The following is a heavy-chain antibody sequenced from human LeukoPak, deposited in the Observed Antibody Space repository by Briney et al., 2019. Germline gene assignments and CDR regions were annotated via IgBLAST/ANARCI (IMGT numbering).Heavy chain of an antibody. V-gene: IGHV3-30*18. J-gene: IGHJ5*02. Sequence: PGGSLRLSCAASGYTFSSYGMHWVRQAPGKGLEWVAVISYDGSNKYYADSAKGRFTISRDNSKNTLYLQMNSLRAEDTAVYYCAKAHSSGWYPWFDPWGQGTLVTVSS. CDR2: ISYDGSNK. CDR1: GYTFSSYG. D-gene: IGHD6-19*01. CDR3: AKAHSSGWYPWFDP.